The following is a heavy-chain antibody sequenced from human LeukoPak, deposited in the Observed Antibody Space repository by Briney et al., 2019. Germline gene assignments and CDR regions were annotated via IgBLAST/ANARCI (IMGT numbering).Heavy chain of an antibody. Sequence: GGSLRLSCGPCGFTYSSYAMSWVRQAPARGLEGVSAISGSGGSTYYADSVKGRFTISRDNSTNTLYLQMNSLRAEDTAVYYCAKDLESPLFWGGSPSWFDPWGQGTLVTVSS. CDR1: GFTYSSYA. V-gene: IGHV3-23*01. CDR2: ISGSGGST. D-gene: IGHD3-3*01. J-gene: IGHJ5*02. CDR3: AKDLESPLFWGGSPSWFDP.